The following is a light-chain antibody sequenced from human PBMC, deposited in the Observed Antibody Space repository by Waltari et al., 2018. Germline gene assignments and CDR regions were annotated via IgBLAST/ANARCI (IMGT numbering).Light chain of an antibody. J-gene: IGLJ1*01. Sequence: QSALTQPASVSGSPGQSITIPCSGTDCDVGAYDFVSWYQQHPAKAPHLIIYEVSNRPSGLSNRFSASKSCTTASLTISELQAEDEADYYCSSYTTSSAPGVFGTGTRVTVL. CDR1: DCDVGAYDF. V-gene: IGLV2-14*01. CDR2: EVS. CDR3: SSYTTSSAPGV.